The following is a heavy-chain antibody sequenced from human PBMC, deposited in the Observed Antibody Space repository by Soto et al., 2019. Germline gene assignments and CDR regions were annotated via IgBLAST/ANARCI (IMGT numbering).Heavy chain of an antibody. CDR2: ITTYNGNT. CDR3: ARFSGGGYNPYYFYYGMEG. Sequence: GASVKVSCKASGYSFTSYGISWVRQSPGQGLDWMGWITTYNGNTKYAQDLQGRVTMTTDTSTSTAYMELRSLRSDDTAVYYCARFSGGGYNPYYFYYGMEGWRQETTVTVSS. D-gene: IGHD2-15*01. J-gene: IGHJ6*02. V-gene: IGHV1-18*04. CDR1: GYSFTSYG.